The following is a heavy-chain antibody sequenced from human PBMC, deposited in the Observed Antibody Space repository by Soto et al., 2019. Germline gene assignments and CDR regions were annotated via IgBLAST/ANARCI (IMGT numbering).Heavy chain of an antibody. J-gene: IGHJ4*02. D-gene: IGHD3-16*01. CDR1: GYTLTSYA. CDR2: INAGNGNT. V-gene: IGHV1-3*01. Sequence: AASVKVSCKASGYTLTSYAMHWVRQAPGQRLEWMGWINAGNGNTKYSQKFQGRVTITRDISASTAYMELSSLRSEDTAVYYCARDPLITYYFDYWGQGTLVTVSS. CDR3: ARDPLITYYFDY.